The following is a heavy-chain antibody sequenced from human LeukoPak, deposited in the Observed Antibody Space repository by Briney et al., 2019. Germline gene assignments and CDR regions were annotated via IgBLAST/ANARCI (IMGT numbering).Heavy chain of an antibody. V-gene: IGHV1-69*13. CDR2: IIPIFGTA. CDR1: GGTFSSYA. D-gene: IGHD3-22*01. CDR3: ALSVGYYDSSGWFDY. Sequence: ASVKVSCKASGGTFSSYAISWLRQAPGQGLEWMGGIIPIFGTANYAQKFQGRVTITADESTSTAYMELSSLRSEDTAVYYCALSVGYYDSSGWFDYWGQGTLVTVSS. J-gene: IGHJ4*02.